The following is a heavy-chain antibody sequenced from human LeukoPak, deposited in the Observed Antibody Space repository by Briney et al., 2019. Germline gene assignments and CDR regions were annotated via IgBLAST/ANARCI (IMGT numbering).Heavy chain of an antibody. Sequence: GGSLRLSCAASGFAFSSYSMNWVRQAPGKGLEWVSSISSSSSYIYYADSVKGRFTISRDNAKNSLYLQMNSLRAEDTAGYYCARDTGAYYDSGGLDYWGQGTLVTVSS. J-gene: IGHJ4*02. V-gene: IGHV3-21*01. CDR2: ISSSSSYI. D-gene: IGHD3-22*01. CDR3: ARDTGAYYDSGGLDY. CDR1: GFAFSSYS.